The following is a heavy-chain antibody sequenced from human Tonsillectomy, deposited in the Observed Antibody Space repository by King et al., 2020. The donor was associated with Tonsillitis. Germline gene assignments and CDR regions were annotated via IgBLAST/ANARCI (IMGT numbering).Heavy chain of an antibody. CDR2: ISYDGSNK. V-gene: IGHV3-30*18. CDR3: AKDLSGAVHYYYYGMDV. CDR1: GFTFSSYG. D-gene: IGHD3-10*01. J-gene: IGHJ6*02. Sequence: VQLVESGGGVVQPGRSLRLSCAASGFTFSSYGMHWVRQAPGKGLEWVAVISYDGSNKYYADSLKGRFTISRDNSKNTLYLQMNSLRAEDTAVYYCAKDLSGAVHYYYYGMDVWGQGTTVTVSS.